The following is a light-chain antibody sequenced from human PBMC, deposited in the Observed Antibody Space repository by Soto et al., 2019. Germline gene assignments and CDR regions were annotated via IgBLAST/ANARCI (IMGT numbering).Light chain of an antibody. J-gene: IGKJ2*01. CDR1: QSVSSN. V-gene: IGKV3-15*01. CDR2: GAS. Sequence: EIVMTQSPATLSVSPGERATLSCSASQSVSSNLAWYQQKPGQAPRLLIYGASTRATGITARFSGSGSGTEFTLTISSLQSEDFAVYYCQQYNNWPNTFGQGTKLEIK. CDR3: QQYNNWPNT.